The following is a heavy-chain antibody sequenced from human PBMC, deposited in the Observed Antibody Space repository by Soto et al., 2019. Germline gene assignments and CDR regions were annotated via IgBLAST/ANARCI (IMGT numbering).Heavy chain of an antibody. V-gene: IGHV4-31*03. Sequence: PSETLSLTCTVSGGSISIVNNYWTWIRQHPGKGLEWIGFISHSGSTYYNPSLRSRVTISLDTSKNQFSLTLSSVTAADTAMYFCARSRYTGTYSGRFLDYWGQGSLVTVSS. CDR1: GGSISIVNNY. D-gene: IGHD1-26*01. CDR2: ISHSGST. J-gene: IGHJ4*02. CDR3: ARSRYTGTYSGRFLDY.